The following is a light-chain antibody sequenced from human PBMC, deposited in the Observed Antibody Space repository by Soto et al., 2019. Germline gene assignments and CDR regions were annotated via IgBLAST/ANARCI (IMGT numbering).Light chain of an antibody. Sequence: QSVLTQPPSASGTPGQRVTISCSGSSSNIGSNTVNWYQQLPGTAPKLLIYSNTQRPSGVPDRFSGSKSGTSASLAISGLQSEDEADYYCQSFDSSLRVYVFGSGTKVTVL. CDR1: SSNIGSNT. V-gene: IGLV1-44*01. J-gene: IGLJ1*01. CDR3: QSFDSSLRVYV. CDR2: SNT.